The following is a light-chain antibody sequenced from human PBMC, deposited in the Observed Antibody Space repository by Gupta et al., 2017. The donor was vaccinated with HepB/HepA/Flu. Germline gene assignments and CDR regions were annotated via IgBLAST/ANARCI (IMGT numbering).Light chain of an antibody. CDR2: AAS. Sequence: DIQMTQSPSSLSASVGDRVTISCRASQTIRNYFNWYQHKPGEAPKLLIYAASTLQSGVPSRFSGGGSGTEFTLTISSLQPEDSATYYCQQTYSSPYNFGQGTKLEIK. V-gene: IGKV1-39*01. J-gene: IGKJ2*01. CDR1: QTIRNY. CDR3: QQTYSSPYN.